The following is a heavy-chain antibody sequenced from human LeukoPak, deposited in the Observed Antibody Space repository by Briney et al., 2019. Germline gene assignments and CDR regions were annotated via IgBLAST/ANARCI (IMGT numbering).Heavy chain of an antibody. CDR3: ARDRYLYDSSGKFDY. D-gene: IGHD3-22*01. J-gene: IGHJ4*02. CDR1: GFTFSSYA. V-gene: IGHV3-23*01. Sequence: GGSLRLSCAASGFTFSSYAMSWVRQAPGKGLEWVSAISGSGGSTYYADSVKGRFTISRDNSKNTLYLQMNSLRAEDTAVYYCARDRYLYDSSGKFDYWGQGTLVTVSS. CDR2: ISGSGGST.